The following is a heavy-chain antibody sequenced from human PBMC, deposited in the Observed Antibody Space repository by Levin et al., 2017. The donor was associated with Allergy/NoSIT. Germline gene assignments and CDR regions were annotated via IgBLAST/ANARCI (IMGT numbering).Heavy chain of an antibody. J-gene: IGHJ4*02. CDR1: GFTFSDYY. CDR2: ISSSGSTI. Sequence: GESLKISCAASGFTFSDYYMSWIRQAPGKGLEWVSYISSSGSTIYYADSVKGRFTISRDNAKNSLYLQMNSLRAEDTAVYYCARVYYDFWSGYSRNWGQGTLVTVSS. V-gene: IGHV3-11*01. CDR3: ARVYYDFWSGYSRN. D-gene: IGHD3-3*01.